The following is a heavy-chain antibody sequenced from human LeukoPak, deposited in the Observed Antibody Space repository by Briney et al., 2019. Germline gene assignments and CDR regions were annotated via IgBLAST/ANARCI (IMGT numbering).Heavy chain of an antibody. J-gene: IGHJ6*03. D-gene: IGHD1-1*01. Sequence: SVKVSCKASGYTFTGYYMHWVRQAPGQGLEWMGWINPNSGGTNYAQKFQGRVTMTRDTSISTAYMELSRLRSDDTAVYYCARDQGTPTPDYYMDVWGKGTTVTVSS. V-gene: IGHV1-2*02. CDR3: ARDQGTPTPDYYMDV. CDR2: INPNSGGT. CDR1: GYTFTGYY.